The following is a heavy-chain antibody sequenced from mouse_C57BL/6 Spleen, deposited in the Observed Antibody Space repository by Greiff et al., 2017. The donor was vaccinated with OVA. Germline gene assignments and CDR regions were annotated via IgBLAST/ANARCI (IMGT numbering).Heavy chain of an antibody. CDR2: FYPGSGSI. Sequence: VQLQQSGAELVKPGASVKLSCKASGYTFTEYTIHWVKQRSGQGLEWIGWFYPGSGSIKYNEKFKDKATLTADKSSSTVYMELSRLTSEDSAVYFCARHHYYYGSSYYYAMDYWGQGTSVTVSS. D-gene: IGHD1-1*01. V-gene: IGHV1-62-2*01. CDR1: GYTFTEYT. CDR3: ARHHYYYGSSYYYAMDY. J-gene: IGHJ4*01.